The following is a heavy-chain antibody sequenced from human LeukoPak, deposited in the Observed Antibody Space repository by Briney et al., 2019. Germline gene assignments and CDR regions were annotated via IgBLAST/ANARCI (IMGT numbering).Heavy chain of an antibody. D-gene: IGHD7-27*01. CDR3: AKTGDYWFDP. Sequence: GESLKISCKGSGYSLTSYWIALVRQVPGKGLEWMGIIYPGDSDTRYSPSFQGQVTISADKSISTAYLQWSSLKASDTAMYYCAKTGDYWFDPWGQGTLVTVSS. CDR2: IYPGDSDT. J-gene: IGHJ5*02. CDR1: GYSLTSYW. V-gene: IGHV5-51*01.